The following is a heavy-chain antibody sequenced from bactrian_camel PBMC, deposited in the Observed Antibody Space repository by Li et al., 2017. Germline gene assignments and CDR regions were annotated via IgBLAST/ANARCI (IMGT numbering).Heavy chain of an antibody. Sequence: VQLVESGGGLVQPGGSLRLSCTGSGFTFNDHTMKWYRQAPGKTLEWLSTIGKNGDDTYYTDYVKGRFTISRDNSKKTLYLQLNNLQMEDTAVYYCAADLTGTCGWSQIRAGDFTHWGQGTQVTVS. D-gene: IGHD8*01. J-gene: IGHJ4*01. CDR2: IGKNGDDT. V-gene: IGHV3S31*01. CDR1: GFTFNDHT. CDR3: AADLTGTCGWSQIRAGDFTH.